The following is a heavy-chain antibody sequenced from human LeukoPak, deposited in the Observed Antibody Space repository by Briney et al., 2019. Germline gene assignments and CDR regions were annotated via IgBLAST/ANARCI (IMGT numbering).Heavy chain of an antibody. CDR3: AGYGNYWDWYFDL. CDR1: GGSIGSYY. CDR2: IHYSGST. V-gene: IGHV4-59*01. J-gene: IGHJ2*01. Sequence: KPSETLSLTCTVSGGSIGSYYWSWIRQPPGKGLEWIGCIHYSGSTNHNPSLKSRVTISIDTSMNQISLRLTSVTAADTAVYYCAGYGNYWDWYFDLWGRGTLVTVCS. D-gene: IGHD4-11*01.